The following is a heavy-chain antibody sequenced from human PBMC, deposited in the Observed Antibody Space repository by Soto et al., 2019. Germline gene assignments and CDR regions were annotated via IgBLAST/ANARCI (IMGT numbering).Heavy chain of an antibody. J-gene: IGHJ4*02. V-gene: IGHV4-61*01. CDR2: ISDSGST. CDR3: ARGSGSYFHY. CDR1: GGSVSSGSYY. Sequence: SETLSLTCTVSGGSVSSGSYYWNWILQPPGKGLEWIGYISDSGSTNYKPSLKSRVTMSVDTSKKQCSLKLSSVTAADTAVYYCARGSGSYFHYWGQGTLVTVSS. D-gene: IGHD3-10*01.